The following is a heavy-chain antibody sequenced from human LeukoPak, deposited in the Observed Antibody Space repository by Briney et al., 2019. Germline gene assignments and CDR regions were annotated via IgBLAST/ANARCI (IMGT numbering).Heavy chain of an antibody. CDR1: GFTVSSNY. D-gene: IGHD6-13*01. J-gene: IGHJ5*02. V-gene: IGHV3-53*01. CDR3: ARALGAAAGT. CDR2: IYSGGST. Sequence: PGGSLRLSCAASGFTVSSNYTSWDRQSPGKGLEWVSVIYSGGSTYYADSVEGRFTISRDNSKNTLYLQMTSLRAEDTAVYYCARALGAAAGTWGQGTLVTVSS.